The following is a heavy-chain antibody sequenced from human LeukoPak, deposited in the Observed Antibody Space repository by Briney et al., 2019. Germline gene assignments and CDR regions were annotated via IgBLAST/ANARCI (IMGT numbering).Heavy chain of an antibody. Sequence: PGGSLRLSCAASGFTFSGYWMSWVRQAPGKGLEWVANTKQDGSEKYYVDSVKGRFTISRDNSKNSLYLQMNSLKTEDTAVYYCTRLSGDNWNYGGNFDSWGQGTPVSVSS. CDR1: GFTFSGYW. V-gene: IGHV3-7*03. J-gene: IGHJ4*02. CDR3: TRLSGDNWNYGGNFDS. D-gene: IGHD1-7*01. CDR2: TKQDGSEK.